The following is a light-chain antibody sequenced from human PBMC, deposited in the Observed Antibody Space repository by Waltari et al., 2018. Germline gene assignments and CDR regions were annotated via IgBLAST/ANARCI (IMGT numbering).Light chain of an antibody. V-gene: IGKV4-1*01. Sequence: DIVLTQSPDSLAVSLCERATINCTSSQSVLYSSNNKNYLAWYQHKPGQPPKLLIYWASIRVSGVPDRFRGSESGTDFTLTISSLQAEDVAVYYCQQYYSNPLTFGQGTKVEI. CDR2: WAS. J-gene: IGKJ1*01. CDR3: QQYYSNPLT. CDR1: QSVLYSSNNKNY.